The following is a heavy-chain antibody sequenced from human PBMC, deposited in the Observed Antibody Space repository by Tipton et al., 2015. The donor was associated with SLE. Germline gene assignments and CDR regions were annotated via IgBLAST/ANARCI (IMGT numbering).Heavy chain of an antibody. CDR1: GFSFSSYS. Sequence: SLRLSCEASGFSFSSYSMVWVRQAPGKGLEWVSYIGTSGTHNYYADSVKGRFITSRDNARNALFLQMNNLRAEDTAVYYCARDVVEYGDYDSFDYWGQGTLVTVSS. CDR2: IGTSGTHN. D-gene: IGHD5-12*01. J-gene: IGHJ4*02. CDR3: ARDVVEYGDYDSFDY. V-gene: IGHV3-48*01.